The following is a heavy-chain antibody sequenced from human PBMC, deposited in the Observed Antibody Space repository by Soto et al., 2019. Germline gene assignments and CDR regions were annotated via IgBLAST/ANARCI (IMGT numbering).Heavy chain of an antibody. CDR1: GFTVSSSY. Sequence: GGSLRLSCAASGFTVSSSYMTSFRQAPGKGLEWVANIKQDGSEKYYVDSVKGRFTISRDNAKNSLNLQMNSLRAEDTAVYYCARPLGGGAFDIWGQGTMVTVSS. CDR3: ARPLGGGAFDI. CDR2: IKQDGSEK. J-gene: IGHJ3*02. D-gene: IGHD3-16*01. V-gene: IGHV3-7*01.